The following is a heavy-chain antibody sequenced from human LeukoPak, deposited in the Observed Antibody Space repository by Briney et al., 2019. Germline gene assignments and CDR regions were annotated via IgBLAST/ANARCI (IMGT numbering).Heavy chain of an antibody. J-gene: IGHJ4*02. V-gene: IGHV4-34*01. CDR1: GGSFSGYY. D-gene: IGHD4-17*01. Sequence: PSETLSLTSAVYGGSFSGYYWSWIRQPPGKGLEWIGEINHSGSTNYNPSLKSRVTISVDTSKNQFSLKLSSVTAADTAVYYCARGRWDYGDYVVRDYWGQGTLVTVSS. CDR3: ARGRWDYGDYVVRDY. CDR2: INHSGST.